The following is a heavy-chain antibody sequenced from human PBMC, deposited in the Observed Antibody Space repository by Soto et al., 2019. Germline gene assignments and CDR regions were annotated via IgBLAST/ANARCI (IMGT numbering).Heavy chain of an antibody. J-gene: IGHJ6*02. D-gene: IGHD2-2*01. V-gene: IGHV1-69*13. CDR2: IIPIFGTA. CDR3: ASSVVVPAAMGYYYYGMDV. CDR1: GGTFSSYA. Sequence: SVKVSCKASGGTFSSYAISWVRQAPGQGLEWMGGIIPIFGTANYAQKFQGRVTITADESTSSAYMELSSLRSEDTAVYYCASSVVVPAAMGYYYYGMDVWGQGTTVTVSS.